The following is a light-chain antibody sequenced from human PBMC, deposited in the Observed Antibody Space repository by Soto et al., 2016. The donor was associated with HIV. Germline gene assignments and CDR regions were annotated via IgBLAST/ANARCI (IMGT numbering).Light chain of an antibody. CDR1: KLGDKF. CDR3: QAWDSSTVV. J-gene: IGLJ2*01. V-gene: IGLV3-1*01. CDR2: QDT. Sequence: SYELTQPPSVSVSPGQTASITCSGDKLGDKFACWYLQKPGQSPLLVIYQDTKRPSGIPERFSGSNSGNTATLTISGTQAMDEADYYCQAWDSSTVVFGGGTKLTAL.